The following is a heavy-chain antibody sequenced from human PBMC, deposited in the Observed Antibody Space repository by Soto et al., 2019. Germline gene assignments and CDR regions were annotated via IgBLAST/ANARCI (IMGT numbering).Heavy chain of an antibody. V-gene: IGHV1-18*01. CDR1: AYTFTSYC. Sequence: ASVKVPCKASAYTFTSYCLTGLRRAPGQGLQGRGWIIAYNDNTTYAQKLQDRVTMTTDTSTIRAYMQLRSLISDDTAVYYYARDWGHMSVYYSDNWGQGTLVTVSS. D-gene: IGHD3-3*01. J-gene: IGHJ4*02. CDR3: ARDWGHMSVYYSDN. CDR2: IIAYNDNT.